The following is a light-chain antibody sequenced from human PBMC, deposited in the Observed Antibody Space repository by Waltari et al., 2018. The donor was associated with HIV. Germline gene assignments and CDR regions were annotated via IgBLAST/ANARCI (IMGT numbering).Light chain of an antibody. J-gene: IGLJ3*02. Sequence: QSVMTQPPSASGTPGQRVTISCSGSSSNIGRNYVNWYQQLPGTTPKLLIERNNERPSGVPDRYSGSKSGTSASLAISGRRSEDEADYYCAAWDDSLSGSWVFGGGTQVTVL. CDR1: SSNIGRNY. V-gene: IGLV1-47*01. CDR3: AAWDDSLSGSWV. CDR2: RNN.